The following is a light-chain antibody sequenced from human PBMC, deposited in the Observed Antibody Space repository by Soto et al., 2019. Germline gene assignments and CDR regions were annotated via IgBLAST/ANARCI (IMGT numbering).Light chain of an antibody. CDR3: QQTSSFPLS. CDR2: IAS. V-gene: IGKV1-39*01. J-gene: IGKJ4*01. CDR1: QTVNNNY. Sequence: QMSQSPSSLSASVGDRVSITCRASQTVNNNYVNWYQQKPGEAPQLLIYIASGLQSGVPSRFNGSGSGTDFTLHINSLQPDDVATYFCQQTSSFPLSFGGGTKVEIK.